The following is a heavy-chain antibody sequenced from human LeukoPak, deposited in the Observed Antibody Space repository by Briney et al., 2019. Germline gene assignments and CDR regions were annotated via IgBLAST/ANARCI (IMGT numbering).Heavy chain of an antibody. D-gene: IGHD5-18*01. CDR3: ARDASDTAMVTPVGY. CDR2: ISAYNGNT. V-gene: IGHV1-18*01. J-gene: IGHJ4*02. Sequence: ASVKVSCKPYGYTFSSLAISWVRQAPGQGLEWMGWISAYNGNTNYAQKLQGRVTMTTDTSTSTAYMELRSLRSDDTAVYYCARDASDTAMVTPVGYWGQGTLVTVSS. CDR1: GYTFSSLA.